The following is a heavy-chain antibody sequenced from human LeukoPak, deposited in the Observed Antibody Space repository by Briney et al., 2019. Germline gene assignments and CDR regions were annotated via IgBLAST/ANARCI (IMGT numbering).Heavy chain of an antibody. J-gene: IGHJ6*03. CDR3: ATGVEGSKYYYYYYYMDV. CDR2: MNPNSGNT. CDR1: GYTITSYD. D-gene: IGHD3-3*01. Sequence: GASVKVSCKASGYTITSYDINWVRQATGQGLEWMGWMNPNSGNTGYAQKFQGRVTMTRNTSISTAYMELSSLRSEDTAVYYCATGVEGSKYYYYYYYMDVWGKGTTVTVSS. V-gene: IGHV1-8*01.